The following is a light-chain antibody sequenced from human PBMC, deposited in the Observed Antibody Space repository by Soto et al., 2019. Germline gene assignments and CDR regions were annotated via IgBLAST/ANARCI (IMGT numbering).Light chain of an antibody. CDR1: QSVSNNY. CDR2: GAS. CDR3: QQYGSSGT. V-gene: IGKV3-20*01. Sequence: RVMTQSPATLSVAPWERATLSCRASQSVSNNYLAWYQQKPGQAPRLLIYGASNRATGIPDRFSGSGSGTDFTLTISRLEPEDFAVYYCQQYGSSGTFGQGTKVDIK. J-gene: IGKJ1*01.